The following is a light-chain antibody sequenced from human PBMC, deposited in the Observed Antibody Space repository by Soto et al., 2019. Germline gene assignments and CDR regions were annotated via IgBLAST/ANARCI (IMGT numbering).Light chain of an antibody. V-gene: IGKV1-33*01. Sequence: DIQMTQSPSSLSASVGDRVTSTCQASQDINKYLNWYQQKAGKAPKLLIYDASNLQTGVPSRFSGSGSGTDFTFTINSLQPEDVTTYYCQQYHNFTPLTFGPGTKVYIQ. J-gene: IGKJ3*01. CDR2: DAS. CDR1: QDINKY. CDR3: QQYHNFTPLT.